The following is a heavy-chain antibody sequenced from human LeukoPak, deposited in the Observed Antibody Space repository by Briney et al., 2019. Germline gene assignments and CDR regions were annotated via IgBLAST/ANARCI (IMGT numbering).Heavy chain of an antibody. CDR2: ISYDGSNK. CDR3: AKDRAYLFDY. V-gene: IGHV3-30*18. J-gene: IGHJ4*02. CDR1: GXTFSSYG. Sequence: PGGSLRLSCAASGXTFSSYGMHWVRQAPGKGLEWVAVISYDGSNKYYADSVKGRFTISRDNSKNTLYLQMNSLRAEDTAVYYCAKDRAYLFDYWGQGTLVTVSS.